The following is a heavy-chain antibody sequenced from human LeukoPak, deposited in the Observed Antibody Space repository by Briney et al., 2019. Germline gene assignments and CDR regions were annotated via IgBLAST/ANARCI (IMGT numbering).Heavy chain of an antibody. J-gene: IGHJ4*02. D-gene: IGHD2-2*01. CDR3: AREAQFYCSSTSCHLDY. V-gene: IGHV1-2*02. Sequence: ASVKVSCKASGYTFTGYYMHWVRQAPGQGLEWMGWINPNSGGTNYAQKSQGRVTMTRDTSISTAYMELSRLRSDDTAVYYCAREAQFYCSSTSCHLDYWGQGTLVTVSS. CDR1: GYTFTGYY. CDR2: INPNSGGT.